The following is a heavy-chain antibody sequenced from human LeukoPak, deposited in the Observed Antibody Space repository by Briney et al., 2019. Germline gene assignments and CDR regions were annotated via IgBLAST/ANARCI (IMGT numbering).Heavy chain of an antibody. J-gene: IGHJ6*03. CDR3: AKNGEPHYYMDV. Sequence: GGSLRLSCAAFGFTFTTYGMIWVRQAPGKGLEWVSGISGSGSNTYYADFVKGRLTTSRDSSKNTLYLQMNSLTADDTAVYYCAKNGEPHYYMDVWGKGTTVTVSS. CDR2: ISGSGSNT. D-gene: IGHD1-14*01. CDR1: GFTFTTYG. V-gene: IGHV3-23*01.